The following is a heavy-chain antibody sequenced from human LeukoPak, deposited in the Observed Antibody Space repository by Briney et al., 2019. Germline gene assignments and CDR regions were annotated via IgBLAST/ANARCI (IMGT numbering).Heavy chain of an antibody. D-gene: IGHD3-9*01. CDR1: GGSISSSFY. J-gene: IGHJ5*02. CDR2: IYLSGST. Sequence: PSETLSLTCTVSGGSISSSFYRGWIRQPPGKGLEWIGYIYLSGSTNCIRCLKGGVTISVDTSMHEFSVKLSSVTAADGAGCYCPRERYFGWLGFDPWGQGTLVTVSS. V-gene: IGHV4-61*01. CDR3: PRERYFGWLGFDP.